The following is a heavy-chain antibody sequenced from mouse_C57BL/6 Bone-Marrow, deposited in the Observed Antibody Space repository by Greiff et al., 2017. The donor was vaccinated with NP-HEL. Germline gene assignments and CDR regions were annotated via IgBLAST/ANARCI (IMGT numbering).Heavy chain of an antibody. V-gene: IGHV1-76*01. D-gene: IGHD1-1*01. J-gene: IGHJ2*01. Sequence: QVQLQQSGAELVRPGASVKLSCKASGYTFTDYYINWVKQRPGQGLEWIARIYPGSGNTYYNEKFKGKATLTAEKSSSTAYMQLSSLTSEDSAVYFGARFDYYGSSYSFDYWGQGTTLTVSS. CDR3: ARFDYYGSSYSFDY. CDR1: GYTFTDYY. CDR2: IYPGSGNT.